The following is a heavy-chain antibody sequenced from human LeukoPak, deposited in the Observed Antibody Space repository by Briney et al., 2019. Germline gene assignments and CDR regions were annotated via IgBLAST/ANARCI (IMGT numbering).Heavy chain of an antibody. V-gene: IGHV4-39*01. CDR1: GGSISGSSCF. CDR2: IYYSGST. Sequence: SETLSLTCTVSGGSISGSSCFWGWIRQPPGKGLEWIGSIYYSGSTYYNPSLKSRVTISVDTSKNQFSLKLNSVTAADTAVYYCARRPPSAVAGKVFDYWGQGTLVTVSS. J-gene: IGHJ4*02. D-gene: IGHD6-19*01. CDR3: ARRPPSAVAGKVFDY.